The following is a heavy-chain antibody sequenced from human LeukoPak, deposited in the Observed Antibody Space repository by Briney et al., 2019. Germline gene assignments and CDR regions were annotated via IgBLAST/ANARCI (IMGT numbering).Heavy chain of an antibody. J-gene: IGHJ6*03. Sequence: ASVKVSCKASGYTFTSYYMHWVRQAPGQGLEWMGIINPSGGSTSYAQKFQGRVTMTRDTSTSTVYMELSSLRSEDTAVYYCANNDILTGYRSYYYYYYMDVWGKGTTVTVSS. V-gene: IGHV1-46*01. CDR3: ANNDILTGYRSYYYYYYMDV. D-gene: IGHD3-9*01. CDR2: INPSGGST. CDR1: GYTFTSYY.